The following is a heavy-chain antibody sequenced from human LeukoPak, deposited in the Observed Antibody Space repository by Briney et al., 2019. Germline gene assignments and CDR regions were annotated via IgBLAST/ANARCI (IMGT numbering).Heavy chain of an antibody. CDR1: GGSVSSGSCY. J-gene: IGHJ1*01. CDR2: IYTSGST. D-gene: IGHD4-17*01. Sequence: SQTLSLTCTVSGGSVSSGSCYWSWIRQPAGKGLEWIGRIYTSGSTNYNPSLKSRVTISVDTSKNQFSLKLNSVTAADTAVYYCARGTTVTSSGYFQHWGQGTLVNVSS. V-gene: IGHV4-61*02. CDR3: ARGTTVTSSGYFQH.